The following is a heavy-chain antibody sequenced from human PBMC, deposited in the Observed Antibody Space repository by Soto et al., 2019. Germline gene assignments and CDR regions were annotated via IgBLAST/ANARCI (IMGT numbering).Heavy chain of an antibody. CDR2: ISGSGGST. CDR1: GFTFSSYA. Sequence: PGGSLRLSCAASGFTFSSYAMSWVRQAPGKGLEWVSAISGSGGSTYYADSVKGRFTISRDNSKNTLYLQMNSLRAEDTAVYYCGTPLDGLLIGYSPEYFDYWVQGNVVTVSP. CDR3: GTPLDGLLIGYSPEYFDY. J-gene: IGHJ4*02. V-gene: IGHV3-23*01. D-gene: IGHD5-18*01.